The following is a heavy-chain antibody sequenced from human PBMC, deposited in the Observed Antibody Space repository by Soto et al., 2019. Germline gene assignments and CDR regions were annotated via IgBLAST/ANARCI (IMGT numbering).Heavy chain of an antibody. V-gene: IGHV3-53*01. CDR1: GFIVSRNY. J-gene: IGHJ4*02. D-gene: IGHD1-26*01. CDR3: ASGPHYPNLDY. CDR2: TYSAGST. Sequence: EVQLVESGGDLIQPGGSLRLSCAASGFIVSRNYISWVRQAPGKGLEWVSVTYSAGSTYYADSVKGRFIISRDNSKNTLYLQMNSLRAEDTAVYYCASGPHYPNLDYWGQGTLVTVSS.